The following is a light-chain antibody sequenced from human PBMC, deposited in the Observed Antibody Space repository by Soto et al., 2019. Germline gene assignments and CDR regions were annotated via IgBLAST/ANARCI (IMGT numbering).Light chain of an antibody. J-gene: IGKJ1*01. CDR2: GAS. CDR1: QSVSGSF. CDR3: QHRKT. V-gene: IGKV3-20*01. Sequence: DIVSTQSPCTLSLSPWERATLACRASQSVSGSFLAWYQQKPGQAPRLLIYGASNRATGIPARFSGSGSGTDFTLTISSLEPEDFAVYYCQHRKTFGQGTKVDIK.